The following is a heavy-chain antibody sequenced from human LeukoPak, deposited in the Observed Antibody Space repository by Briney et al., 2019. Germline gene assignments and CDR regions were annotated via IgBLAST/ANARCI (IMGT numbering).Heavy chain of an antibody. CDR2: ISSSSTI. CDR3: ARVGDQLGDAFDI. CDR1: GFTFSSYS. D-gene: IGHD2-2*01. V-gene: IGHV3-48*01. Sequence: GGSLRLSCAASGFTFSSYSMNWVRQAPGKGLEWVSYISSSSTIYYADSVKGRFTISRDNAKNSLYLQMNSLRAEDTAVYHCARVGDQLGDAFDIWGQGTMVTVSS. J-gene: IGHJ3*02.